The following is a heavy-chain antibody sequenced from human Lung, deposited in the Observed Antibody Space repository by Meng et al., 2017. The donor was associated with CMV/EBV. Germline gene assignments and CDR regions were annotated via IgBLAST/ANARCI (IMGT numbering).Heavy chain of an antibody. CDR3: AKDPVVFWQGGSYYFDD. D-gene: IGHD2-15*01. CDR1: GFSFSTYW. CDR2: IDFDGSRT. Sequence: GESXKISCAASGFSFSTYWMQWVRRAPGKGLEWVSRIDFDGSRTTYSDAVKGRFTISRDNSKNTLYLQMNSLRAEDTAVYYCAKDPVVFWQGGSYYFDDLRGGXLVTVSS. V-gene: IGHV3-74*01. J-gene: IGHJ4*02.